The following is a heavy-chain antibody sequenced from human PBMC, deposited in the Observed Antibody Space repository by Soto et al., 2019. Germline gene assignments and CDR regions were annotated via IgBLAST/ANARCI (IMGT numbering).Heavy chain of an antibody. J-gene: IGHJ6*02. D-gene: IGHD3-9*01. CDR3: ARVPWGYDILTGYPYYYYYGMDV. CDR1: GYSINSDDY. CDR2: IYHSVST. Sequence: PSETLSLTCTVSGYSINSDDYWGWIRQPPGKGLEWIASIYHSVSTFYNPSLRSRVTISIDTSKNQFSLRLTAVTAADTAMYYCARVPWGYDILTGYPYYYYYGMDVWGQGTTVTVSS. V-gene: IGHV4-38-2*02.